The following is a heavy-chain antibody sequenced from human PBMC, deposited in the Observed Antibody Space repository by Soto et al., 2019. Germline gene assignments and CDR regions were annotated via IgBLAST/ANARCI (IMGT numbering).Heavy chain of an antibody. J-gene: IGHJ5*02. CDR3: ARHGYCSSTSCYAGGGWFDP. Sequence: QVQLQESGPGLVKPSQTLSLTCTVSGGSISSGDYYWSWIRQPPGKGLEWIGYIYYSGSTYYNPSRKSRVTISVDTSKNQFSLKLSSVTAADTAVYYCARHGYCSSTSCYAGGGWFDPWGQGTLVTVSS. V-gene: IGHV4-30-4*01. CDR2: IYYSGST. CDR1: GGSISSGDYY. D-gene: IGHD2-2*03.